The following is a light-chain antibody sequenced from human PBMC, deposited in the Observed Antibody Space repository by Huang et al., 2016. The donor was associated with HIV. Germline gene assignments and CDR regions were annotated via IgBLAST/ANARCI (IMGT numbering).Light chain of an antibody. CDR3: QQYNNWPFT. V-gene: IGKV3-15*01. Sequence: ERVMTQSPVTLSVSPGERATFSCRASQSISSKLAWCQQKPGQAPRLLIYGASTRATGIPARFSGSGSGTEFTLTISSLQSEDFAVYYCQQYNNWPFTFGPGTRVDIK. CDR1: QSISSK. CDR2: GAS. J-gene: IGKJ3*01.